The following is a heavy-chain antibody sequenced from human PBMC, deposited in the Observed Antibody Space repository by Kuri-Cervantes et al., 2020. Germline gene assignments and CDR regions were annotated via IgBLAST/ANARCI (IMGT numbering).Heavy chain of an antibody. CDR3: ARGRGGSSAWSSVESFHY. D-gene: IGHD6-19*01. Sequence: GGSLRLSCAASGFTFRSYSMNWVRQAPGKGLEWVSSISSSSSYINYADSVKGRPTISRDNAKNSLYLQMNSLRAEDTAVYYCARGRGGSSAWSSVESFHYWGQGTLVTVSS. CDR2: ISSSSSYI. J-gene: IGHJ1*01. CDR1: GFTFRSYS. V-gene: IGHV3-21*01.